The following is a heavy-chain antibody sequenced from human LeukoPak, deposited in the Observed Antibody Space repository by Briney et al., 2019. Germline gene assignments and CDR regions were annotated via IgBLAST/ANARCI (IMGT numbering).Heavy chain of an antibody. V-gene: IGHV4-39*07. CDR1: GGSISSSSYY. J-gene: IGHJ4*02. Sequence: SETLSLTCTVSGGSISSSSYYWGWIRQPPGTGLEWIGEIYHSGSTNYNPSLKSRVTISVDKSKNQFSLKLSSVTAADTAVYYCARGGGKTTVDYWGQGTLVTVSS. CDR3: ARGGGKTTVDY. D-gene: IGHD4-17*01. CDR2: IYHSGST.